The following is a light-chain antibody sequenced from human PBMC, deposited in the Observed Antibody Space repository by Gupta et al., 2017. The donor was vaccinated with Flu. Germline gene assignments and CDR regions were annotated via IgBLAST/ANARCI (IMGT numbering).Light chain of an antibody. CDR2: AAS. CDR1: QSIRSY. J-gene: IGKJ2*01. V-gene: IGKV1-39*01. CDR3: QQSDSNPMYT. Sequence: DIQMTQSPSSLSASVGDRVTITCRASQSIRSYLNWYQQKPGKAPKLLIYAASSLQSGVPSRFSGSGYGTDLTLTISSRQPEDFAAYYCQQSDSNPMYTFGQGTKMDIK.